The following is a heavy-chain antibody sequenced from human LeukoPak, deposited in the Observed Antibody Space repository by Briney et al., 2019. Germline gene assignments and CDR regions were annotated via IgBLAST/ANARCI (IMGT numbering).Heavy chain of an antibody. CDR3: ARVAPSMDV. J-gene: IGHJ6*04. Sequence: GRSLRLSCAASGFTFSNYCMHWVRHAPGKGLVWVSRINSDGSSTSYADSVKGRFTISRNNAKNTVYLQMNSLRAEDTAVYYCARVAPSMDVWGKGTTVTVSS. CDR2: INSDGSST. V-gene: IGHV3-74*01. CDR1: GFTFSNYC.